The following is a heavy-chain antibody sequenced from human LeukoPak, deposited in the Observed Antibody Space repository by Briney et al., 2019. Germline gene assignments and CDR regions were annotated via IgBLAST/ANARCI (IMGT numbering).Heavy chain of an antibody. CDR3: ARDLTGYARYFDY. J-gene: IGHJ4*02. CDR2: ISSSSSTI. D-gene: IGHD3-9*01. V-gene: IGHV3-48*01. Sequence: GGSVRLSCAASGFTFSSYSMSWVRQTPGKGLEWVSYISSSSSTIYYADSVKGRFTISRDNAKNSLYLQMNSLRAEDTAVYYCARDLTGYARYFDYWGQGTLVTVSS. CDR1: GFTFSSYS.